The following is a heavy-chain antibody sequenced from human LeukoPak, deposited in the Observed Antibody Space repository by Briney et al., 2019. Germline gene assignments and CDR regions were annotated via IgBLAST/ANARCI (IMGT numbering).Heavy chain of an antibody. CDR2: VRNKPNGYTT. D-gene: IGHD4-17*01. J-gene: IGHJ4*02. Sequence: PGGSLRLSCAASGFSISDHYMDWVRQARGKALEWVGRVRNKPNGYTTDYGTSVKGRFTISRDDSKNSLYLQMNSLTSEDTAVYYCTRVRHGDYFDYWGQGTLVSVSS. CDR3: TRVRHGDYFDY. V-gene: IGHV3-72*01. CDR1: GFSISDHY.